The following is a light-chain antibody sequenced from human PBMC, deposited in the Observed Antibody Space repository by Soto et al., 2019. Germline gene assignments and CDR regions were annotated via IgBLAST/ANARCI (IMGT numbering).Light chain of an antibody. CDR3: QKYDIAPWT. CDR2: AAS. Sequence: DTQMTQSPSSLSASVGDRVTITCRASRGIGNYLAWYQQKPGKVPRLLIYAASRLHSGVPSRFSGSESGTDFTLSISSLQPDDFATYYCQKYDIAPWTFGQGTRVEVK. J-gene: IGKJ1*01. CDR1: RGIGNY. V-gene: IGKV1-27*01.